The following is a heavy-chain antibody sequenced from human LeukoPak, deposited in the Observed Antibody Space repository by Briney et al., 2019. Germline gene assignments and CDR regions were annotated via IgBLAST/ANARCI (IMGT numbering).Heavy chain of an antibody. CDR3: LRGDRRDY. CDR2: IDSSGGYM. CDR1: GFAFNTYS. V-gene: IGHV3-21*06. Sequence: PGGSLRLSCEASGFAFNTYSMNWARQAPGKGLEWVSSIDSSGGYMFYADSVKGRFIFSRDNAKDSLYLQMNSLRVEDTAVYYCLRGDRRDYWGQGTLVTVSS. J-gene: IGHJ4*02.